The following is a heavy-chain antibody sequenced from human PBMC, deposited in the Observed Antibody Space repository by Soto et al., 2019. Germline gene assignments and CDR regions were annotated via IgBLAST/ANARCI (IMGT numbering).Heavy chain of an antibody. CDR1: GGSISSGGYS. J-gene: IGHJ4*02. D-gene: IGHD3-22*01. CDR2: IYHSGST. V-gene: IGHV4-30-2*01. CDR3: ARGNTDSSGYYFGY. Sequence: PSETLSLTCAVSGGSISSGGYSWSWIRQPPGKGLEWIGYIYHSGSTYYNPSLKSRVTISVDRSKNQFSLKLSSVTAADTAVYYCARGNTDSSGYYFGYWGQGTLVTVS.